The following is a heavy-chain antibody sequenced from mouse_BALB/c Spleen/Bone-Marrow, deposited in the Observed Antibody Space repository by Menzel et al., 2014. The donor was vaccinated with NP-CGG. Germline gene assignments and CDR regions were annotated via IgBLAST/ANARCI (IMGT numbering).Heavy chain of an antibody. CDR3: AGRVYYDYGGGAWFAN. CDR2: IFPGDGST. V-gene: IGHV1-85*01. CDR1: GYTFTSYD. D-gene: IGHD2-4*01. Sequence: QVQLKESGAELAKPGASAKLCCKASGYTFTSYDINWVRQRPEQGLEWIGWIFPGDGSTKDNEKFKGKATLTTDKSSSTGYMQLSRLTSEDSGVYFCAGRVYYDYGGGAWFANWGQGTLVTVSA. J-gene: IGHJ3*01.